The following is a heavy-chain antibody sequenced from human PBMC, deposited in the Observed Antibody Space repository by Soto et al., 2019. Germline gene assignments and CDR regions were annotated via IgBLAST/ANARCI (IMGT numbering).Heavy chain of an antibody. J-gene: IGHJ4*02. Sequence: QVQLVESGGGVVQPGRSLRLSCAASGFAFNNFAMHWVRQAPVRGLEWVAVISFDGNTEYYVDSVKGRFTVSRDNSNNTLFLQMDNLRPADTALYYCVRAYGAVVADVDFWGQGTLVTVST. CDR2: ISFDGNTE. D-gene: IGHD2-15*01. CDR1: GFAFNNFA. V-gene: IGHV3-30-3*01. CDR3: VRAYGAVVADVDF.